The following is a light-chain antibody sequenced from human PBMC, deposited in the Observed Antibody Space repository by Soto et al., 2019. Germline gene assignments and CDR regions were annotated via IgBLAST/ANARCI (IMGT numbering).Light chain of an antibody. V-gene: IGLV1-40*01. CDR3: QSSDSSLYV. J-gene: IGLJ1*01. CDR2: GNS. CDR1: SSNIGAGYD. Sequence: QSVLTQPPSVSGAPGQRVTISCTGSSSNIGAGYDVHWYQQLPGTAPKLLIYGNSNRPSGVPDRFSGSKSGTSASLAITGLQAEDEADYYCQSSDSSLYVFGTGTKVTVL.